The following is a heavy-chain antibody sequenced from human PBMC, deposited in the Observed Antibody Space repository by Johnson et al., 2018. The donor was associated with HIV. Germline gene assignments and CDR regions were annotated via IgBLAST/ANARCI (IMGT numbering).Heavy chain of an antibody. J-gene: IGHJ3*02. V-gene: IGHV3-30-3*01. CDR1: GFTFSDYY. CDR3: ARDSEIAARRKRGAFDI. CDR2: ISYDGSNK. Sequence: QVQLVESGGGLVKPGGSLRLSCAVSGFTFSDYYMSWIRQAPGRGLEWVAVISYDGSNKYYADSVKGRFTISRDNSKNTLYMQMNSLRAEDTAVYYCARDSEIAARRKRGAFDIWGQGTMVTVSS. D-gene: IGHD6-6*01.